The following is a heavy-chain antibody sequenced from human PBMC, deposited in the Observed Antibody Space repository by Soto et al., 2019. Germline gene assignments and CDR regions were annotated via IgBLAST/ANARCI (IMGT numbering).Heavy chain of an antibody. D-gene: IGHD6-19*01. V-gene: IGHV3-30-3*01. CDR1: GFTFSSYA. CDR2: ISYDGSNK. Sequence: ESGGGVVQPGRSLRLSCAASGFTFSSYAMHWVRQAPGKGLEWVAVISYDGSNKYYADSVKGRFTISRDNSKNTLYLQMNSLRAEDTAVYYCARDRGGSGWYPYFDYWGQGTLVTVSS. J-gene: IGHJ4*02. CDR3: ARDRGGSGWYPYFDY.